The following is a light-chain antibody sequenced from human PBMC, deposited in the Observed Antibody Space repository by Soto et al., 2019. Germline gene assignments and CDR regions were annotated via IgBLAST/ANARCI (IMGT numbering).Light chain of an antibody. Sequence: QSALTQPSSVSGSPGQSITISCTGSSSDVGSYNLVSWYQQYPGKAPKLMIFEGNKRPSGVSNRFSDSKSGNTASLTISGLQAEDEADYYCWSYAGRRTFEVFGGGTKLTVL. CDR1: SSDVGSYNL. CDR3: WSYAGRRTFEV. J-gene: IGLJ2*01. V-gene: IGLV2-23*03. CDR2: EGN.